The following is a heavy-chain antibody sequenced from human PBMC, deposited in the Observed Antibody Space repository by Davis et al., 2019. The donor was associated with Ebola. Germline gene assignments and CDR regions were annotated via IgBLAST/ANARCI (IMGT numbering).Heavy chain of an antibody. CDR2: IYYSGST. D-gene: IGHD6-13*01. J-gene: IGHJ5*02. CDR1: GGSISSSSYY. Sequence: MPSETLSPTCTVSGGSISSSSYYWGWIRQPPGKGLEWIGDIYYSGSTYCNPSVKSRVTISVDTSKNQFSLKLNSVTAADTAVYYCAGRQYSSSPFDPWGQGILVTVSS. CDR3: AGRQYSSSPFDP. V-gene: IGHV4-39*01.